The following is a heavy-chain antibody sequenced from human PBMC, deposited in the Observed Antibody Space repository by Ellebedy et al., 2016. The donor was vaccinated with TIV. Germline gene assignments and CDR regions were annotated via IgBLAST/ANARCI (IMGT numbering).Heavy chain of an antibody. V-gene: IGHV3-21*01. J-gene: IGHJ5*02. Sequence: GGSLRLXXAASGFPFSNSIMNWVRQAPGKGLEWVSSISSSSGYIFYSDSVKGRFTISRDNAQNSLYLQMNSLRGEDSAVYYCARDSGVRGAKGWFDPWGQGTLVTVSS. CDR2: ISSSSGYI. CDR3: ARDSGVRGAKGWFDP. CDR1: GFPFSNSI. D-gene: IGHD3-10*01.